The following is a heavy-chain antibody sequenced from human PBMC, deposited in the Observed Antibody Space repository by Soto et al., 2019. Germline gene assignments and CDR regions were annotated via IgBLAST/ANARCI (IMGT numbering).Heavy chain of an antibody. D-gene: IGHD2-2*01. V-gene: IGHV1-8*01. Sequence: ASVKVSCKASGYTFTSYDINWVRQATGQGLEWMGWMNPNSGNTGYAQKFQGRVTMTRNTSISTAYMELSSLRSEDTAVYYCARGPYCSSTSCYYYYYGMDVWGQGTTVTVSS. CDR1: GYTFTSYD. CDR2: MNPNSGNT. J-gene: IGHJ6*02. CDR3: ARGPYCSSTSCYYYYYGMDV.